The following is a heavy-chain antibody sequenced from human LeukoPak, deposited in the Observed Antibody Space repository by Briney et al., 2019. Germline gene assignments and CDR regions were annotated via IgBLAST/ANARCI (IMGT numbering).Heavy chain of an antibody. CDR1: GYTFTSYG. Sequence: ASVKVSCKASGYTFTSYGISWVRQAPGQGLEWMGGIIPIFGTANYAQKFQGRVTITADESTSTAYMELSSLRSEDTAVYYCARDRAPYYYDSSGYVHWGQGTLVTVSS. J-gene: IGHJ4*02. CDR2: IIPIFGTA. V-gene: IGHV1-69*13. CDR3: ARDRAPYYYDSSGYVH. D-gene: IGHD3-22*01.